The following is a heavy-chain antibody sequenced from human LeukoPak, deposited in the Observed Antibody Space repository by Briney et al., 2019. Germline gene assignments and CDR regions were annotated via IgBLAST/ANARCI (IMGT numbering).Heavy chain of an antibody. V-gene: IGHV3-7*05. CDR1: GFTFSSYW. D-gene: IGHD3-3*01. Sequence: GGPLRLSCAASGFTFSSYWMSWVRQAPGKGLEWVANIKQDGSEKYYVDSVKGRFTISRDNAKNSLYLQMNSLRAEDTAVYYCARDNGYYDFWSGYDRYFDYWGQGTLVTVSS. CDR3: ARDNGYYDFWSGYDRYFDY. CDR2: IKQDGSEK. J-gene: IGHJ4*02.